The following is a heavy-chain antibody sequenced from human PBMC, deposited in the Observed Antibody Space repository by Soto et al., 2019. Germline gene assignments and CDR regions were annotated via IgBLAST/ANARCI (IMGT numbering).Heavy chain of an antibody. CDR1: GFSFSTFA. CDR2: ISHDGRNE. V-gene: IGHV3-30-3*01. J-gene: IGHJ5*02. CDR3: ARDGLPDDFRSGGYWFDP. Sequence: QAYLVESGGGVVQPGRSLRLSCAASGFSFSTFALPWVRQAPGEGLEWVALISHDGRNEKYAESVKGRFTISRDNSKNTVYMQMDSLRLEDTGVYYCARDGLPDDFRSGGYWFDPWGQGTQVTVSS. D-gene: IGHD3-3*01.